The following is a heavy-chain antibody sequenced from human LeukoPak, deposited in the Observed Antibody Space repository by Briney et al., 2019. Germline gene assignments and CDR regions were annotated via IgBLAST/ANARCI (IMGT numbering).Heavy chain of an antibody. D-gene: IGHD3-3*01. CDR1: GFSFSSYG. V-gene: IGHV3-30*02. Sequence: GGSLRLSCVASGFSFSSYGMHWVRQAPGKGLEWLTNIKYDGTNKYYADSVRGRFTVSRDNSKNILYLQMTSLGPEDTALYVCVKDRLMIARFSEYLADWGQGTLVTVSS. CDR2: IKYDGTNK. J-gene: IGHJ4*02. CDR3: VKDRLMIARFSEYLAD.